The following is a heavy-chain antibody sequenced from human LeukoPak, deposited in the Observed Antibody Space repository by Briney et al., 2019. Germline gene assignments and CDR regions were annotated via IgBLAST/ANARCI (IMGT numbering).Heavy chain of an antibody. V-gene: IGHV3-30*18. CDR3: AKCGYSYDTFDY. J-gene: IGHJ4*02. D-gene: IGHD5-18*01. CDR2: ISYDGSNK. CDR1: GFTFSSYG. Sequence: GGSLRLSCAASGFTFSSYGMHWVRQAPGKGREWVAFISYDGSNKYYAASVKGRFTISRDNSKNTLYLQMNSRRAEDTAVYYCAKCGYSYDTFDYWGQGALVTVSS.